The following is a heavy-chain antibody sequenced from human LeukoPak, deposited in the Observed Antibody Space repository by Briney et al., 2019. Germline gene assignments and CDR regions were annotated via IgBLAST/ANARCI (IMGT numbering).Heavy chain of an antibody. Sequence: GGSLRLSCAASGFTFSSYGMHWVRQAPGKGLEWVAVIWYDGSNKYYADSVKGRFTISRDNSENTLYLQMNSLRAEDTAVYYCAREGRLARGAFDIWGQGTMVTVSS. V-gene: IGHV3-33*01. CDR3: AREGRLARGAFDI. J-gene: IGHJ3*02. D-gene: IGHD3-10*01. CDR2: IWYDGSNK. CDR1: GFTFSSYG.